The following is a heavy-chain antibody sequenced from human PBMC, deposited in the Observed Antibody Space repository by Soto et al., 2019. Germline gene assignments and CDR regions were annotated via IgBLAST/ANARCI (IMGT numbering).Heavy chain of an antibody. CDR1: GYTFTSYG. CDR2: ISAYNGNT. V-gene: IGHV1-18*01. Sequence: GESLKISCKASGYTFTSYGISWVRQAPGQGLEWMGWISAYNGNTNYAQKLQGRVTMTTDTSTSTAYMELRSLRSDDTAVYYCARDMLGIAVAQDAFDIWGQGTMVTVSS. J-gene: IGHJ3*02. D-gene: IGHD6-19*01. CDR3: ARDMLGIAVAQDAFDI.